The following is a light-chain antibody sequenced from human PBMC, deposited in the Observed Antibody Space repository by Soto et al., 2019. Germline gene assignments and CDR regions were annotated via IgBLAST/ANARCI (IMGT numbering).Light chain of an antibody. CDR1: QSISSW. CDR2: DAS. CDR3: QQYTSYYT. V-gene: IGKV1-5*01. J-gene: IGKJ2*01. Sequence: DIQMTQSPSTLSASVGDRVTITCRASQSISSWLAWYQQKPGKAPKVLIYDASSLESGVPSRFSGSGSGTEFTLTISSLQPEDFATYYCQQYTSYYTFGQGTKLEIK.